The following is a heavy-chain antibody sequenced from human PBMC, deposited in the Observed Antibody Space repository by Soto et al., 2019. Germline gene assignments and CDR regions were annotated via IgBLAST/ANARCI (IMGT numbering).Heavy chain of an antibody. Sequence: QVQLQESGPGLVKPSETLSLTCTVSGGSISSYYWSWSLQPPGKGLEWIGYIYYSGSTNYNPSLKSRDTRSVDTSKNQFSLKLSYVTAADTAVYYCARISSSRGGVRAFDIWGPGTMVTVSS. V-gene: IGHV4-59*08. CDR1: GGSISSYY. J-gene: IGHJ3*02. D-gene: IGHD6-13*01. CDR2: IYYSGST. CDR3: ARISSSRGGVRAFDI.